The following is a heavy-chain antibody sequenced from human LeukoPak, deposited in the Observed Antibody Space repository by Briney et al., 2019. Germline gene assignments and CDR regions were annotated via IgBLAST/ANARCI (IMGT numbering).Heavy chain of an antibody. Sequence: PSETLSLTCAVYGGSFSGYYWSWIRQPPGKGLEWIGEINHSGSTYYNPSLKSRVTISVDTSKNQFSLKLSSVTAADTAVYYCARVGYYQVVPADYWGQGTLVTVSS. CDR2: INHSGST. V-gene: IGHV4-34*01. CDR1: GGSFSGYY. D-gene: IGHD1-26*01. J-gene: IGHJ4*02. CDR3: ARVGYYQVVPADY.